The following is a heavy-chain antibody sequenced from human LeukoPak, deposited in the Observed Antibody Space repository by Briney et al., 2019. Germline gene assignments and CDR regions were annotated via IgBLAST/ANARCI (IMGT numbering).Heavy chain of an antibody. CDR3: AKPRSENSSGWPEYFHH. CDR1: GFTFRSYG. Sequence: GGSLRLSCAASGFTFRSYGMTWVRQAPGKGLERVSAISGSGGRTYYADSVKGRFTISRDNSKNTLYLEMNSLRAEDTAVYYCAKPRSENSSGWPEYFHHWGQGTLVTVSS. J-gene: IGHJ1*01. D-gene: IGHD6-19*01. CDR2: ISGSGGRT. V-gene: IGHV3-23*01.